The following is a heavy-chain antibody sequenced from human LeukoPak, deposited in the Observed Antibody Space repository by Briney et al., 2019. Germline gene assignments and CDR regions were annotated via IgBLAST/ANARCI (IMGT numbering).Heavy chain of an antibody. CDR2: IKHSGNT. CDR3: ARGIVIGGTYVDS. Sequence: NPSETLSLTCAVYGGSFSGYYWSWIRQPPGKGLEWIGEIKHSGNTNYNPSLKSRVTISVDTSKNQFSLKLTSVAAADTAVYYCARGIVIGGTYVDSWGQGTLVTVPS. J-gene: IGHJ4*02. D-gene: IGHD2-15*01. CDR1: GGSFSGYY. V-gene: IGHV4-34*01.